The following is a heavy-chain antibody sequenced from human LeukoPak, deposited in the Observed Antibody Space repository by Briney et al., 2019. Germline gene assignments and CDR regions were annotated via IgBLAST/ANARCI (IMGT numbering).Heavy chain of an antibody. CDR1: GGTFSSYA. CDR3: AREGHTSSRGWFVP. Sequence: SVKVSCKASGGTFSSYAISWVRQAPGQGLEWMGGIIPIFGTANYAQKFQGRVTITADESTSTTHMELRSLRSDDAAVYYCAREGHTSSRGWFVPWGQGTLVTVSS. V-gene: IGHV1-69*13. CDR2: IIPIFGTA. D-gene: IGHD6-19*01. J-gene: IGHJ5*02.